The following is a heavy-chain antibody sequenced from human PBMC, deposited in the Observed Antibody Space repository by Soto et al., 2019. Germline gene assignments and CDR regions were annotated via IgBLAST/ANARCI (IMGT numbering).Heavy chain of an antibody. D-gene: IGHD4-4*01. CDR1: GFTFSSYG. V-gene: IGHV3-30*18. J-gene: IGHJ6*02. CDR2: ISYDGSNK. CDR3: AKTVTTAWWGMDV. Sequence: QVQLVESGGGVVQPGRSLRLSCAASGFTFSSYGMHWVRQAPGKGPEWVAVISYDGSNKYYADSVKGRFTISRDNSKNTLYLQMNSLRAEDTAVYYCAKTVTTAWWGMDVWGQGTTVTVSS.